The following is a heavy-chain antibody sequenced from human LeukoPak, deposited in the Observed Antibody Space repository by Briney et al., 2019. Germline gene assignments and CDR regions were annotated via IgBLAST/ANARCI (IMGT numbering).Heavy chain of an antibody. CDR1: GFTFSSYA. J-gene: IGHJ4*02. CDR2: ISYDGSNK. Sequence: PGGSLRLSCAASGFTFSSYAMHWVRQAPGKGLEWVAVISYDGSNKYYADSVKGRFTISRDNSKNTLYLQMNSLRAEDTAVYYCAKDLRCSSTSCYVPFGDSSSWYEIGHWGQGTLVTVSS. V-gene: IGHV3-30-3*01. CDR3: AKDLRCSSTSCYVPFGDSSSWYEIGH. D-gene: IGHD2-2*01.